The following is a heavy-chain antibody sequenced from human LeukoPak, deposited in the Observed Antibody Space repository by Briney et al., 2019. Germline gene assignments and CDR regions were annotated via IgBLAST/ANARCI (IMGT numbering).Heavy chain of an antibody. J-gene: IGHJ4*02. D-gene: IGHD3-16*02. CDR3: ARGLMITFGGVIVGNFDY. CDR1: GFTFSSYS. V-gene: IGHV3-21*01. CDR2: ISSSSSYI. Sequence: GGSLRLSCAASGFTFSSYSMNWLRQAPGKGLEWVSSISSSSSYIYYADSVKGRFTISRDNAKNSLYLQMNSLRAEDTAVYYCARGLMITFGGVIVGNFDYWGQGTLVTVSS.